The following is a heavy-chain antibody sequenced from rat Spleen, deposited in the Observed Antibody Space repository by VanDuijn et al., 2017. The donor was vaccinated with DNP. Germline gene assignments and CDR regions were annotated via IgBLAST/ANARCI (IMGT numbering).Heavy chain of an antibody. D-gene: IGHD1-4*01. Sequence: EVQLQESGPGLVKPSQSLSLTCSVTGYSITSNYKWSWIRKFPGNKLEWMGYINNAGNTNYNPSLKSRFSITRDTSKNQFFLQLNSVTTEDTATYYCARWTRYFDGWGQGVMVTVSS. CDR2: INNAGNT. CDR3: ARWTRYFDG. J-gene: IGHJ2*01. V-gene: IGHV3-3*01. CDR1: GYSITSNYK.